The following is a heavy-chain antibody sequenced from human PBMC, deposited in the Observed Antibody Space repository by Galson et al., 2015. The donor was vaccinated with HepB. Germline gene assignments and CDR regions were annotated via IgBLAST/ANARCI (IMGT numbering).Heavy chain of an antibody. CDR2: ISGNGATT. J-gene: IGHJ6*03. Sequence: SLRLSCAASGFVFSSYTMNWVRQAPGKGLEWVTAISGNGATTYYADSVKGRFTVSRDNSKSTLYLLMNSLRIDDTARYYCAKDRFSSVGYMDVWGKGTTAAVSS. V-gene: IGHV3-23*01. CDR1: GFVFSSYT. CDR3: AKDRFSSVGYMDV.